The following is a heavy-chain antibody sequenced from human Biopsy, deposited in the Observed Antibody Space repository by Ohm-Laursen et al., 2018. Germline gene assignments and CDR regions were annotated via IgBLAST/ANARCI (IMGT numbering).Heavy chain of an antibody. V-gene: IGHV4-59*01. J-gene: IGHJ4*02. CDR3: ARVGAGAPSIDYFDY. D-gene: IGHD1-26*01. Sequence: GTLSLTWTVSGGSIGSFFWSWIRQPPGKGLEWIGYIYYSGSTNYNPSLRSRVTTSVDRSKNQFSLELSSVTAADTAVYYCARVGAGAPSIDYFDYWGQGALVTVSS. CDR1: GGSIGSFF. CDR2: IYYSGST.